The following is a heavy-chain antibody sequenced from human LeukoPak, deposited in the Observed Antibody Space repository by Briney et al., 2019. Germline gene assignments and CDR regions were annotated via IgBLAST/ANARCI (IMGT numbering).Heavy chain of an antibody. D-gene: IGHD4-23*01. CDR2: ISSSSRTI. CDR3: ARSNYGGNSQSPYFDY. V-gene: IGHV3-48*01. Sequence: PGGSLRLSCAASGFTFSSYSMNWVRQAPGKGLEWISYISSSSRTIYYADSVKGRFTISRDNAKNSLYLQMNSLRAEDTAVYYCARSNYGGNSQSPYFDYWGQGTLVTVSS. CDR1: GFTFSSYS. J-gene: IGHJ4*02.